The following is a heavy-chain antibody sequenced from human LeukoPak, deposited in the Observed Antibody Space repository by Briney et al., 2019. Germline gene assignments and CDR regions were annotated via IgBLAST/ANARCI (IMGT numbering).Heavy chain of an antibody. CDR2: IYWDDDK. Sequence: SGPTLVNPTQTLTLTCTFSGFSLSTSGVGVGWIRQPPGKALEWLALIYWDDDKRYSPSLKSRLTITKDTSKNQVVLTMTNMDPVDTATYYCARTYGSGSYSAFDIWGQGTMVTVSS. CDR3: ARTYGSGSYSAFDI. V-gene: IGHV2-5*02. D-gene: IGHD3-10*01. J-gene: IGHJ3*02. CDR1: GFSLSTSGVG.